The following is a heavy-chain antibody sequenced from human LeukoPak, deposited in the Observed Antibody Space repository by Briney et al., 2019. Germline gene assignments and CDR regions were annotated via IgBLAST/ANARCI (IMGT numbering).Heavy chain of an antibody. D-gene: IGHD5-24*01. V-gene: IGHV3-21*01. CDR3: ATLPYGYKPIDY. CDR2: ISSSSSYI. CDR1: GFTFSSYS. Sequence: GGSLRLSCAASGFTFSSYSMNWVRQAPGKGLEWASSISSSSSYIYYADSVKGRFTISRDNAKNSLYLQMNSLRAEDTAVYYCATLPYGYKPIDYWGQGTLVTVSS. J-gene: IGHJ4*02.